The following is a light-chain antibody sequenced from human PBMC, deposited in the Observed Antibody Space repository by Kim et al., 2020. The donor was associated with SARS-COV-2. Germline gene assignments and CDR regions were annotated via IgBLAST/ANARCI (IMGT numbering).Light chain of an antibody. V-gene: IGLV3-21*04. Sequence: APVKTARMTCGGNNIGSKRVHWYQQKPGQATLMVIYYDSDRPSGIPERFSGSNSGNTAPLTISRVEAGDEADYYCQVWDSSSDHPVFGGGTQLTVL. J-gene: IGLJ3*02. CDR2: YDS. CDR1: NIGSKR. CDR3: QVWDSSSDHPV.